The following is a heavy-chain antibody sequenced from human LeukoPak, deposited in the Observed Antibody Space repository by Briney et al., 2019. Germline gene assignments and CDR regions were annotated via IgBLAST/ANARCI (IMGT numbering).Heavy chain of an antibody. J-gene: IGHJ4*02. CDR3: AREKWVYNWKYDSSGSGINY. CDR2: ISGSGGGT. D-gene: IGHD3-22*01. CDR1: GFTFSSYG. Sequence: PGGSLRLSCAASGFTFSSYGMSWVRQAPGKGLEWVSSISGSGGGTYSADSVKGRFTISRDNSKNTLYLQMNSLRAEDTAIYYCAREKWVYNWKYDSSGSGINYWGQGTLVTVSS. V-gene: IGHV3-23*01.